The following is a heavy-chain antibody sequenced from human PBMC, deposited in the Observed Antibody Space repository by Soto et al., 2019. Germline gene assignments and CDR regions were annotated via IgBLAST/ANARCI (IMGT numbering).Heavy chain of an antibody. J-gene: IGHJ5*02. V-gene: IGHV1-69*06. CDR3: ARGLPSLYCSSTSCYTNWFDP. Sequence: SVKVSCKASGGTFSSYAISWVRQAPGQGLEWMGGIIPIFGTASYAQKFQGRVTITADKSTSTAYMELSSLRSEDTAVYYCARGLPSLYCSSTSCYTNWFDPWGQGTLVTVSS. CDR2: IIPIFGTA. CDR1: GGTFSSYA. D-gene: IGHD2-2*02.